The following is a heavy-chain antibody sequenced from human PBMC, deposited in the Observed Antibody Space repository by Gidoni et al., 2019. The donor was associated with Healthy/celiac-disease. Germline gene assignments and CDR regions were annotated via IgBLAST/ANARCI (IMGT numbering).Heavy chain of an antibody. D-gene: IGHD5-12*01. J-gene: IGHJ3*02. V-gene: IGHV3-30*18. CDR1: GFPFSSYG. CDR2: ISYDGSNK. CDR3: AKVTGDGYTEWGAFDI. Sequence: QVQLVESGGGVVQPGRSLRLSCAASGFPFSSYGMHWVRQAPGKGLEWVAVISYDGSNKYYADSVKGRFTISRDNSKNTLYLQMNSLRAEDTAVYYCAKVTGDGYTEWGAFDIWGQGTMVTVSS.